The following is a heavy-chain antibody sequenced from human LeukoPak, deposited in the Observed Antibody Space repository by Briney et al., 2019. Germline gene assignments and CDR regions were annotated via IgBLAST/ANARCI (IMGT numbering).Heavy chain of an antibody. CDR3: ARQGPDYYGSDNYYNSPAFDI. J-gene: IGHJ3*02. CDR1: GGSFSGYY. CDR2: INHSAST. Sequence: SETLSLTCAVYGGSFSGYYWSWIRQPPGKGLEWIGEINHSASTNYNPSLKSRVTISVDTSKNQFSLNLSSVTAADTAVYYCARQGPDYYGSDNYYNSPAFDIWGQGTMVTVSS. D-gene: IGHD3-10*01. V-gene: IGHV4-34*01.